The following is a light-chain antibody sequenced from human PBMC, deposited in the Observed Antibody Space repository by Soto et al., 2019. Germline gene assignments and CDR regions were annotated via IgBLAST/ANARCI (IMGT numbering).Light chain of an antibody. CDR2: AAS. CDR3: LQLNSPWT. J-gene: IGKJ1*01. CDR1: QGISSF. Sequence: IQLTQSPSSLSASVGDRVTITCRASQGISSFLAWYQQKPGKAPKLLIYAASTLQSGVPSRFSGSGSGTDFTLTISSRQPEDFATYYCLQLNSPWTFGQGTKVELK. V-gene: IGKV1-9*01.